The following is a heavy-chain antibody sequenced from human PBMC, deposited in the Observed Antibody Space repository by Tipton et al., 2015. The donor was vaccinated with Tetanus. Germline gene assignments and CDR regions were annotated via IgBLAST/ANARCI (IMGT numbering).Heavy chain of an antibody. D-gene: IGHD3-22*01. V-gene: IGHV3-21*01. CDR3: ARDQIVEQATRDHDYGVDV. J-gene: IGHJ6*02. CDR2: TSSGSTYI. Sequence: GSLRLSCAASKFSFSRHSMNWVRQAPGKGLEWVSSTSSGSTYIYYADSVKGRFTISRDNAKNSLYLLMDSLRAEDTAVYYCARDQIVEQATRDHDYGVDVWGQGTTVTVSS. CDR1: KFSFSRHS.